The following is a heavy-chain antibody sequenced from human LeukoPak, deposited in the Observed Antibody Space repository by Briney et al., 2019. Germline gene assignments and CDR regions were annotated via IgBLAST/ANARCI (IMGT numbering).Heavy chain of an antibody. CDR2: TYYRSKWYN. Sequence: SQTLSLTCAISGDSVSSNSAAWNWIRQSPSRGLEWLGRTYYRSKWYNDYAFSVKSRITINADTSKNQFSLHLTSATPEDTAVYYCARDPGSYYYYYGMDFWGQGTTVTVSS. D-gene: IGHD1-26*01. CDR1: GDSVSSNSAA. CDR3: ARDPGSYYYYYGMDF. J-gene: IGHJ6*02. V-gene: IGHV6-1*01.